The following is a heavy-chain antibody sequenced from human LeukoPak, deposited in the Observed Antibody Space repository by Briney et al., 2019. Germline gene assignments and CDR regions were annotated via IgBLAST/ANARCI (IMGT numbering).Heavy chain of an antibody. D-gene: IGHD1-14*01. V-gene: IGHV4-30-2*01. J-gene: IGHJ4*02. CDR3: ARGMNLSFDY. CDR1: GGSISSGGYS. CDR2: IYHSGST. Sequence: SETLSLTCAVSGGSISSGGYSWSWIRQPPGKGLEWIGYIYHSGSTYYNPSLKSRVTISVDRSKNQFSLKLSSLPAADTAVYYCARGMNLSFDYWGQGTLVTVSS.